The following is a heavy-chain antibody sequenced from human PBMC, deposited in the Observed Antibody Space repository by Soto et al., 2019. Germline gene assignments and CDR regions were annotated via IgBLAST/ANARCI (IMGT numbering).Heavy chain of an antibody. CDR2: IYYTGST. CDR3: ARPVSSGSDSGAFDL. V-gene: IGHV4-59*08. D-gene: IGHD1-26*01. CDR1: GGSISSYY. Sequence: QVQLQESGPGLVKPSETLSLTCNVSGGSISSYYWSWIRQPPGKGLEWIGYIYYTGSTNYNPSLESRVTISVDTYKNQISLKLSSVTAADTAVYYCARPVSSGSDSGAFDLWGQGTMFTVSS. J-gene: IGHJ3*01.